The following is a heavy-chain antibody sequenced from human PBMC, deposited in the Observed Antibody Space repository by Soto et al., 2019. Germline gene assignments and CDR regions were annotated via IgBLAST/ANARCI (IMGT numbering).Heavy chain of an antibody. D-gene: IGHD6-19*01. CDR1: GGSISSYY. Sequence: SETLSLTCTVSGGSISSYYWSWIRQPPGKGLEWIGYIYYSGSTNYNPSLKSRVTISVDTSKNQFSLKLSSLTAADTAVYYCAREGLVAGSFDYWGQGTLLTV. V-gene: IGHV4-59*01. CDR3: AREGLVAGSFDY. CDR2: IYYSGST. J-gene: IGHJ4*02.